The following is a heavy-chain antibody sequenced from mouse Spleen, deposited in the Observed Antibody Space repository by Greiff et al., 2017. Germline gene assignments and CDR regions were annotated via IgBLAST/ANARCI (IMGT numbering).Heavy chain of an antibody. Sequence: VQLQQSGPVLVKPGASVKMSCKASGYTFTDYYMNWVKQSHGKSLEWIGVINPYNGGTSYNQKFKGKATLTVDKSSSTAYMELNSLTSEDSAVYYCARSLPGAMDYWGQGTSVTVSS. V-gene: IGHV1-19*01. CDR3: ARSLPGAMDY. J-gene: IGHJ4*01. CDR1: GYTFTDYY. CDR2: INPYNGGT.